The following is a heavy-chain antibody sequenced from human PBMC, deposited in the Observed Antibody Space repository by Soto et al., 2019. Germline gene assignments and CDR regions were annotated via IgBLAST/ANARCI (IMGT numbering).Heavy chain of an antibody. CDR2: IIPIFGTA. CDR1: GGTFSSYA. D-gene: IGHD6-6*01. CDR3: ARDSELAPLLWFDP. J-gene: IGHJ5*02. Sequence: SVKVSCKASGGTFSSYAISWVRQAPGQGLEWVGGIIPIFGTANYAQKFQGRVTITADESTSTAYMELSSLRSEDTAVYYCARDSELAPLLWFDPWGQGTLVTVSS. V-gene: IGHV1-69*13.